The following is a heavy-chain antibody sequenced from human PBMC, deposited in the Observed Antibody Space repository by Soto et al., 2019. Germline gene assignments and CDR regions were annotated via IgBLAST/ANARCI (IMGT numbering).Heavy chain of an antibody. J-gene: IGHJ4*02. D-gene: IGHD6-13*01. CDR2: VNPGNGTT. Sequence: ASVKVSCKASGYTFTAYYMHWVRQAPGQGLEWMGWVNPGNGTTSFAQKFQGRVTMTRDTSISTAYLQWSSLKASDTAMYYCASGAGYSSSWYLIWGQGTLVTVSS. CDR3: ASGAGYSSSWYLI. V-gene: IGHV1-2*02. CDR1: GYTFTAYY.